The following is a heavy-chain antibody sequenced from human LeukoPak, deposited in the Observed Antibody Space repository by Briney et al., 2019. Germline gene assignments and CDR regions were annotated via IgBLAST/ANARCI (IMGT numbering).Heavy chain of an antibody. V-gene: IGHV3-7*05. CDR1: GFMFSTYW. J-gene: IGHJ6*02. CDR3: ARGRRIAAAGSHYGLDV. Sequence: PGGALRLSCTASGFMFSTYWMRWVRQAPGRGLEWVANIIQDESEKYYVNSVRGRFTASRNNARNSLYLQMNSLSGEDTAVYYCARGRRIAAAGSHYGLDVWGQGTTVTVSS. CDR2: IIQDESEK. D-gene: IGHD6-13*01.